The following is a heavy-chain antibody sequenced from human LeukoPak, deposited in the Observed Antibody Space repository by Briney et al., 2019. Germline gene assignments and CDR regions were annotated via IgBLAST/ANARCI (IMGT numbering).Heavy chain of an antibody. CDR2: FDPEDGET. J-gene: IGHJ4*02. CDR1: GYTLIGLS. D-gene: IGHD3-22*01. CDR3: ATSYYYDSSDYYRIDY. Sequence: GASVKVSCKVSGYTLIGLSMNWVRQAPGKGLEWMGGFDPEDGETIYAQKFQGRVTMTEDTSTDTAYMELSSLRSEDTAVYYCATSYYYDSSDYYRIDYWGQGTLVTVSS. V-gene: IGHV1-24*01.